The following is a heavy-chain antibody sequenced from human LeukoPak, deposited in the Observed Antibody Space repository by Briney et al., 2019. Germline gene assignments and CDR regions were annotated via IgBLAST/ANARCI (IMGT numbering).Heavy chain of an antibody. J-gene: IGHJ4*02. CDR2: IRSKAYGGTT. D-gene: IGHD5-18*01. Sequence: PGGTLRLSCTASGFTSGDYAMSWFRQAPGKGLEWVGFIRSKAYGGTTEYAASVKGRFTISRDDSKSIAYLQMNSLKTEDTAVYYCTRDNYSERGFDYWGQGTLVTVSS. CDR1: GFTSGDYA. CDR3: TRDNYSERGFDY. V-gene: IGHV3-49*03.